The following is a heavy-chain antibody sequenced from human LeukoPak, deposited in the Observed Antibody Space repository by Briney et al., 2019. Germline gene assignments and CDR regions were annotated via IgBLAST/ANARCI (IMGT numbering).Heavy chain of an antibody. Sequence: GASAKVSCKASGYTFTSYGISWVRQAPGQGLEWMGWISAYNGNTNYAQKLQGRVTMTTDTSTSTAYMELRSLRSDDTAVYYCARAQTPGYYDFWSGYYSWGQGTLVTVSS. CDR3: ARAQTPGYYDFWSGYYS. D-gene: IGHD3-3*01. V-gene: IGHV1-18*01. J-gene: IGHJ4*02. CDR2: ISAYNGNT. CDR1: GYTFTSYG.